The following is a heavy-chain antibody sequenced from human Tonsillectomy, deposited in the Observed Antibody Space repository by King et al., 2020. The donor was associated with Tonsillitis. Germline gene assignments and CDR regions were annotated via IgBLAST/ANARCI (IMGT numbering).Heavy chain of an antibody. CDR2: VYGAGSTT. CDR3: ARSLDGSGSYTNGSP. J-gene: IGHJ4*02. Sequence: DVQLVESGGGLVQPGGSLRLSCAASGFTISNYAMSWVRQAPWKGLEWVSVVYGAGSTTYYADSVKGRFTISRDNSKNTLYLQMNSLRAEDTAVYYCARSLDGSGSYTNGSPWGQGTLVTVSS. CDR1: GFTISNYA. V-gene: IGHV3-23*03. D-gene: IGHD3-10*01.